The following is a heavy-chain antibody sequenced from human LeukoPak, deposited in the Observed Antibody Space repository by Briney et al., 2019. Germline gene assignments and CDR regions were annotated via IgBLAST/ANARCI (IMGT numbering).Heavy chain of an antibody. D-gene: IGHD2-21*01. J-gene: IGHJ4*02. CDR2: IKSKTAGGTT. CDR1: GFTLSNAW. V-gene: IGHV3-15*01. Sequence: PGGSLRLSCAASGFTLSNAWMSWVRQPPGKGREWVGRIKSKTAGGTTDYAAPVKGRFTISRDDSKNTLYLQMNSLKTEDTAVYYCTTVSIFDYWGQGTLVTVSS. CDR3: TTVSIFDY.